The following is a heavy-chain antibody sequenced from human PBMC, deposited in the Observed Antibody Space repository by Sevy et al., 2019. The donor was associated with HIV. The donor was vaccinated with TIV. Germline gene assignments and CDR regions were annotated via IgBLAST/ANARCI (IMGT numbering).Heavy chain of an antibody. Sequence: SETLSLTCTVSGGSISSYYWSWIRQPAGKGLEWIGRIYTSGSTNYNPSLKSRVTMSVDTSKNQFSLKLSSVTAADTVVYYCARDSTNRVVPAYYGMDVWGQGTTVTVSS. J-gene: IGHJ6*02. D-gene: IGHD2-2*01. CDR1: GGSISSYY. CDR2: IYTSGST. V-gene: IGHV4-4*07. CDR3: ARDSTNRVVPAYYGMDV.